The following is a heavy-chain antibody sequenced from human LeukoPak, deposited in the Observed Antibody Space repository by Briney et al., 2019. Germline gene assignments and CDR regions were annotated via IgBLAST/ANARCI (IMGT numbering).Heavy chain of an antibody. CDR3: AVGSISFGDY. J-gene: IGHJ4*02. CDR2: FGPEDGET. Sequence: GASVKVSCKVSGYTLTALSMHWVRQAPVKGLEWMGSFGPEDGETIYAQKFQGRVTMTEDTSTDTAFMELNSLRSEDTAIYYCAVGSISFGDYWGQGTLVTVSS. CDR1: GYTLTALS. D-gene: IGHD3-16*01. V-gene: IGHV1-24*01.